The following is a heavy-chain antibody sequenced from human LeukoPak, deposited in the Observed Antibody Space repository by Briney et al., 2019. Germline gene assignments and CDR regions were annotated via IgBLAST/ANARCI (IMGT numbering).Heavy chain of an antibody. V-gene: IGHV3-23*01. J-gene: IGHJ5*02. CDR1: GFTFSSYA. Sequence: PGGSLRLSCAASGFTFSSYAMSWVRQAPGKGLEWVSAISGSGGSAYYADSVKGRFTISRDNAKNSLYLQMNSLRAEDTAVYYCANHEGGNMVRGVTAGGFDPWGQGTLVTVSS. CDR3: ANHEGGNMVRGVTAGGFDP. CDR2: ISGSGGSA. D-gene: IGHD3-10*01.